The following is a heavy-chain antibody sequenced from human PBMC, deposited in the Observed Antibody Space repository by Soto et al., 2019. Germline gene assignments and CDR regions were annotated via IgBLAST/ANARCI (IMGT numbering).Heavy chain of an antibody. D-gene: IGHD2-8*02. CDR1: GGSINSNSYF. V-gene: IGHV4-39*02. Sequence: LRLQESGPGLVKPSETLSLTCIVSGGSINSNSYFWAWIRQPPGKALAWIASISHNGGTHYNPSIRSRVTISIDPSKNRVSLNLSSVTASESAVYYCGNVLVGGTRQSDFASCGQETLVTVSS. CDR3: GNVLVGGTRQSDFAS. J-gene: IGHJ4*02. CDR2: ISHNGGT.